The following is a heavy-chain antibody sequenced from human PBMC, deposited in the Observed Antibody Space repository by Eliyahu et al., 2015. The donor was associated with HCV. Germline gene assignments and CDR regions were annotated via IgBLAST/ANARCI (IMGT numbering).Heavy chain of an antibody. J-gene: IGHJ4*02. D-gene: IGHD4-17*01. CDR2: ISSSSSYT. CDR1: GFXFXDYY. CDR3: ARANYGDYVFALDY. Sequence: QVQLVESGGGLVKPGGSLRLSCAASGFXFXDYYMSWIRQAPGKGLGWVSYISSSSSYTNYADSVKGRFTISRDNAKNSLYLQMNSLRAEDTAVYYCARANYGDYVFALDYWGQGTLVTVSS. V-gene: IGHV3-11*06.